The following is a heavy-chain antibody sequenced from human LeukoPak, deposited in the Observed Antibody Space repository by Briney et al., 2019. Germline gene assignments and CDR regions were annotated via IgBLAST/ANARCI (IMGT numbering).Heavy chain of an antibody. D-gene: IGHD3-16*02. CDR3: ARVSFGGVIVAQYY. J-gene: IGHJ4*02. V-gene: IGHV4-34*01. CDR2: INYSGSA. CDR1: GSSFSGYD. Sequence: SETLSLTCAVSGSSFSGYDWSWIRQPPGKGLEWIGEINYSGSANYNESLRSRASVSLDRSKNQFSLRLTSVTAADTAVYFCARVSFGGVIVAQYYWGQGTLVTVSS.